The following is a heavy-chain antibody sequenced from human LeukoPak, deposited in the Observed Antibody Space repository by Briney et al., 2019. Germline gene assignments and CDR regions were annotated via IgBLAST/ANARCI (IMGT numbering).Heavy chain of an antibody. CDR3: ARETYCGGDCYVQYYFDY. D-gene: IGHD2-21*02. CDR2: ISSSSSYI. V-gene: IGHV3-21*01. CDR1: GFTFSSYS. J-gene: IGHJ4*02. Sequence: GGSLRLSCAASGFTFSSYSMNWVRQAPGKGLEWVSSISSSSSYIYYADSAKGRFTISRDNAKNSLYLQMNSLRAEDTAVYYCARETYCGGDCYVQYYFDYWGQGTLVTVSS.